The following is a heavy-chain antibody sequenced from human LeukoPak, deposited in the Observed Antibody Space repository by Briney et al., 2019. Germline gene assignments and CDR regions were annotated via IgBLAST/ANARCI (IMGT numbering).Heavy chain of an antibody. CDR1: GGSFSGYY. J-gene: IGHJ5*02. V-gene: IGHV4-34*01. CDR3: ARDIVVVPAAGRWFDP. CDR2: INHSGST. D-gene: IGHD2-2*01. Sequence: SETLSLTCAVYGGSFSGYYWSWIRQPPGKGLEWIGEINHSGSTNYNPSLKSRVTISVDTSKNQFSLKLSSVTAADTAVYYCARDIVVVPAAGRWFDPRGQGTLVTVSS.